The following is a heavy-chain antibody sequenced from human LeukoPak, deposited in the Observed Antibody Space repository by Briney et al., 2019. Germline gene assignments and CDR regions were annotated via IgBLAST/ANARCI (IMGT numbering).Heavy chain of an antibody. CDR1: GYSISSGYQ. CDR3: ARDPRWLTPDCTSTSCYENYFDP. J-gene: IGHJ5*02. V-gene: IGHV4-38-2*02. CDR2: IYHSGSA. D-gene: IGHD2-2*01. Sequence: SETLSLTCAVSGYSISSGYQWAWIRQSPGKGLEWIGSIYHSGSAHYNPSLKSRVTVSVETSKNQFSLKMYSVTAADTAVYYCARDPRWLTPDCTSTSCYENYFDPWGQGALVTVSS.